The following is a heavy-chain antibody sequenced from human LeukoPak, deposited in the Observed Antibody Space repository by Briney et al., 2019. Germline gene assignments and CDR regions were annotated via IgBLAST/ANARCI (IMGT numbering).Heavy chain of an antibody. CDR1: GGSIGSYY. Sequence: PSETLSLTCTVSGGSIGSYYCTWIRQPPGKGLKWIGYISYSGTTNYNPSLESRVTLSVDTSKNQFSLKLSSVTAADTAVYYCTRGTGYYYYWGQGTLVTVSS. J-gene: IGHJ4*02. V-gene: IGHV4-59*01. CDR2: ISYSGTT. D-gene: IGHD3-22*01. CDR3: TRGTGYYYY.